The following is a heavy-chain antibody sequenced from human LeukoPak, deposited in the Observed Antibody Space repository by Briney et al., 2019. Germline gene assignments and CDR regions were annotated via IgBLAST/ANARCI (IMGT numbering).Heavy chain of an antibody. CDR3: ARPRRDGYNLGWYFDL. J-gene: IGHJ2*01. Sequence: ASVKVSCKASGYTLTSYDINWVRQATGQGLEWMGWMNPNSGNTGYAQKFQGRVTMTRNTSISTAYTELSSLRSEDTAVYYCARPRRDGYNLGWYFDLWGRGTLVTVSS. CDR2: MNPNSGNT. V-gene: IGHV1-8*01. CDR1: GYTLTSYD. D-gene: IGHD5-24*01.